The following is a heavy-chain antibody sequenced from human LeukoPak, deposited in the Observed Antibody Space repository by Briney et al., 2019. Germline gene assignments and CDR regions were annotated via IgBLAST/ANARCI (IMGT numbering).Heavy chain of an antibody. CDR2: IKQDGSEK. CDR3: ARDREEVGATNY. J-gene: IGHJ4*02. V-gene: IGHV3-7*01. D-gene: IGHD1-26*01. CDR1: GFTFSSFE. Sequence: GGSLRLSCAASGFTFSSFEMNWVRQAPGKGLEWVANIKQDGSEKYYVDSVKGRFTISRDNAKNSLYLQMNSLRAEDTAVYYCARDREEVGATNYWGQGTLVTVSS.